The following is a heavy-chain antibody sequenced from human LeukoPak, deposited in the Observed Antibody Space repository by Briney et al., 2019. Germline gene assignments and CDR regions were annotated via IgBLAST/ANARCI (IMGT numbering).Heavy chain of an antibody. Sequence: ASVKVSCKASGYTFTKFGISWVRQAPGQEFEWMGWISPYNDNTNYAKKFQGRVTLTTDTSTSTAYMELRGLTSDDTAVYYCAREPSGLLFDYWGLGTLVTVSS. D-gene: IGHD6-25*01. CDR2: ISPYNDNT. CDR1: GYTFTKFG. CDR3: AREPSGLLFDY. J-gene: IGHJ4*02. V-gene: IGHV1-18*01.